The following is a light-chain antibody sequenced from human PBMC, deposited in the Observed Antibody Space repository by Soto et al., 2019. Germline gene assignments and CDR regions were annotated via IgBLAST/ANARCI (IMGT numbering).Light chain of an antibody. CDR3: SSYTSSSTLV. Sequence: QSALTQPASVSGSPGQSITISCTGTSSDVGSYNLVSWYQQHPGKAPKLMIYEGSKRPSGVSNRFSGSKSGNTASLTISGLQAEYEADYYCSSYTSSSTLVFGGGTKLTVL. V-gene: IGLV2-14*02. J-gene: IGLJ3*02. CDR2: EGS. CDR1: SSDVGSYNL.